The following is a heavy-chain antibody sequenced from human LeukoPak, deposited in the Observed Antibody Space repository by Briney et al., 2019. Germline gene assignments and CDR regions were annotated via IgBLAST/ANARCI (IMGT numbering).Heavy chain of an antibody. CDR2: IYYSGST. Sequence: SETLSLTCTVSGGSISSSSYYWGWIRQPPGKGLEWIGSIYYSGSTYYNPSPKSRVTISVDTSKNQFSLKLSSVTAADTAVYYCARVNPLLWFGELPTYYMDVWGKGTTVTISS. J-gene: IGHJ6*03. CDR1: GGSISSSSYY. D-gene: IGHD3-10*01. CDR3: ARVNPLLWFGELPTYYMDV. V-gene: IGHV4-39*07.